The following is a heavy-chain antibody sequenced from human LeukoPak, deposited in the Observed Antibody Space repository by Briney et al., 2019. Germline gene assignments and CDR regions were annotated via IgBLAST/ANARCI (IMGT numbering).Heavy chain of an antibody. CDR3: AKEQTWIQLWLHDY. Sequence: GGSLRLSCAASGFTVSSNYMSWVRQAPGKGLEWVSVIYSGGSTYYADSVKGRFTISRDNSKNTLYLQMNSLRAEDTAAYYCAKEQTWIQLWLHDYWGQGTLVTVSS. V-gene: IGHV3-53*01. CDR2: IYSGGST. J-gene: IGHJ4*02. D-gene: IGHD5-18*01. CDR1: GFTVSSNY.